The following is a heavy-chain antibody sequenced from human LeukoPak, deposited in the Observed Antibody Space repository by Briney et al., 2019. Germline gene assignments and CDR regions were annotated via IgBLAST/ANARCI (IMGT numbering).Heavy chain of an antibody. CDR2: INHSGST. CDR1: GWSFSGYY. CDR3: ARGPAAWWLLPFDY. Sequence: PSETLSLTCAVYGWSFSGYYWSWIRQPPGKGLEWMGEINHSGSTNYNPSLKSRVTISVDTSKNQFSLKLSSATAADTAVYYCARGPAAWWLLPFDYWGQGTLVTVSS. J-gene: IGHJ4*02. V-gene: IGHV4-34*01. D-gene: IGHD3-22*01.